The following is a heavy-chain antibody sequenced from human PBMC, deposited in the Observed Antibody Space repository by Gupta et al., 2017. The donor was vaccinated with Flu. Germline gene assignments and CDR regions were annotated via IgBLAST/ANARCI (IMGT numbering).Heavy chain of an antibody. CDR3: ARVRSARTNDAFDI. J-gene: IGHJ3*02. Sequence: QAPGKGLECVSSISSSSSYIYYADSVKGRFTISRDNAKNSLYLQMNSLRAEDTAVYYCARVRSARTNDAFDIWGQGTMVTVSS. CDR2: ISSSSSYI. D-gene: IGHD6-25*01. V-gene: IGHV3-21*01.